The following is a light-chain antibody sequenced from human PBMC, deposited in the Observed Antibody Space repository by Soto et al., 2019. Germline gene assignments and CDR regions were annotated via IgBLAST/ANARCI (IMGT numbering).Light chain of an antibody. J-gene: IGLJ1*01. CDR1: SSDVGAYNY. V-gene: IGLV2-14*03. CDR2: DVT. CDR3: RSYTNSDTYF. Sequence: QSVLTQPASVSGSPGQSITISCTGTSSDVGAYNYVSWYQQYPGKAPKLILYDVTHRPSGVSYRFSGSKSDNTASLTISGLQPEDEADYYCRSYTNSDTYFSGTGTKVTVL.